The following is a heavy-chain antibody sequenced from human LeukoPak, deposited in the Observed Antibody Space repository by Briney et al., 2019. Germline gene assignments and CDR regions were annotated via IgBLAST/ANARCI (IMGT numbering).Heavy chain of an antibody. V-gene: IGHV1-69*05. CDR3: ARGGIVDEDAFDI. Sequence: ASVKVSCKASGGTFSSYAISWMRQAPGQGLEWMGGIIPIFGTANYAQKFQGRVTITTDESTSTDYMELSSLRSEDTAVYYCARGGIVDEDAFDIWGQGTMVTVSS. J-gene: IGHJ3*02. D-gene: IGHD2-15*01. CDR2: IIPIFGTA. CDR1: GGTFSSYA.